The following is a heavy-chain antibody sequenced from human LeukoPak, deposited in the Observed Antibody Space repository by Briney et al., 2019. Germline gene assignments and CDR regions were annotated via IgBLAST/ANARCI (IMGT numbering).Heavy chain of an antibody. CDR1: GGSFSGYY. CDR2: INHSGST. D-gene: IGHD3-22*01. J-gene: IGHJ4*02. V-gene: IGHV4-34*01. CDR3: ARHRLPTYYYDSSASRGYYFDY. Sequence: SETLSLTCAVYGGSFSGYYWSWIRQPPGKGLEWIGEINHSGSTSYNPSLKSRVTISVDTSKNQFSLKLSSVTAADTAVYYCARHRLPTYYYDSSASRGYYFDYWGQGTLVTVSS.